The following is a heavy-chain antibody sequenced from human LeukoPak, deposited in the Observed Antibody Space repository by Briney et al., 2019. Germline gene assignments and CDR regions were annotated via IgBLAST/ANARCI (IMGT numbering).Heavy chain of an antibody. V-gene: IGHV1-8*01. J-gene: IGHJ4*02. CDR2: MSPNSGDT. D-gene: IGHD7-27*01. Sequence: GASVKVSCKASGYTFTSHDINWVRQATGQGLEWMGWMSPNSGDTGYAQKFQGRVTMTSDSSISTAYMELSGLRSGDTAIYYCVRTPPNWGFDYWGQGTLVTVSS. CDR3: VRTPPNWGFDY. CDR1: GYTFTSHD.